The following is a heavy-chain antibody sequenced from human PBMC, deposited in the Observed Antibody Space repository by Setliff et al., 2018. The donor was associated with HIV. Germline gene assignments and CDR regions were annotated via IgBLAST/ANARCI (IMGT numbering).Heavy chain of an antibody. D-gene: IGHD6-13*01. Sequence: GESLKISCKAVDYTFTTYWIGWVRQMPGEGLKWMGIIYPDDSNIRYNPSFQSQVTISADKSITTAYLEIHNLKASDTATYYCARRDGRSMNAFQIWGPGTMVTVSS. V-gene: IGHV5-51*01. CDR2: IYPDDSNI. CDR1: DYTFTTYW. CDR3: ARRDGRSMNAFQI. J-gene: IGHJ3*01.